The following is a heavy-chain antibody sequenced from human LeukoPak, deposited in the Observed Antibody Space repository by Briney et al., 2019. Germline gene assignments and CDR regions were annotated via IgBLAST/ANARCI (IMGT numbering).Heavy chain of an antibody. Sequence: TGGSLRLSCAASGFTFDVYAMHWVRQAPGKGLEWVSGISWNSGSIGYADSVKGRFTISRDNAKNSLYLQMNSLRAEDTALYYCAKGSSIAAAGTLDYWGQGTLVTVSS. D-gene: IGHD6-13*01. V-gene: IGHV3-9*01. CDR1: GFTFDVYA. CDR2: ISWNSGSI. J-gene: IGHJ4*02. CDR3: AKGSSIAAAGTLDY.